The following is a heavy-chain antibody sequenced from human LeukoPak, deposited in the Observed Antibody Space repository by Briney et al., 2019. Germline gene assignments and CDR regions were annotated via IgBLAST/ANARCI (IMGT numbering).Heavy chain of an antibody. CDR2: IYPDDSDT. J-gene: IGHJ4*02. CDR1: GYSFTNYW. D-gene: IGHD6-19*01. Sequence: GESLKISCNGSGYSFTNYWIGWVRQLPGKGLEWMGIIYPDDSDTRYSPSFQGQVTISADKSISTAYLQWSSLKASDTAMYYCARRAVAGIAYWGQGTLVTVSS. CDR3: ARRAVAGIAY. V-gene: IGHV5-51*01.